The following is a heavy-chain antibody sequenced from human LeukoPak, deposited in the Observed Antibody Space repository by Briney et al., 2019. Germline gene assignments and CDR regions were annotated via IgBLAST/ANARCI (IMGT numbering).Heavy chain of an antibody. J-gene: IGHJ4*02. CDR2: ISPSGNT. CDR1: GDSISSYY. V-gene: IGHV4-4*07. CDR3: ARDYNSGTLFDY. Sequence: SETLSLTCSVSGDSISSYYWSWIRQPAGKGLEWIGRISPSGNTNYNPSLKSRLTMTLDTSNNQFSLKLSSVTAADTAVYYCARDYNSGTLFDYWGQGTLVTVSS. D-gene: IGHD6-19*01.